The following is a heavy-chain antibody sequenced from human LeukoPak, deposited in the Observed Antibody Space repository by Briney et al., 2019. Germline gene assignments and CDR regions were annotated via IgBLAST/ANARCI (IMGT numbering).Heavy chain of an antibody. J-gene: IGHJ4*02. Sequence: SETLSLTCTVSGGSTSNYYWSWIRQPPGKGLEWIGYIYYSGSTNYNPSLKSRVTISIDTSKNQFSLKLSSVTAADTAVYYCARHLRDMVRGITRFDYWGQGTLVTVSS. CDR1: GGSTSNYY. D-gene: IGHD3-10*01. CDR2: IYYSGST. CDR3: ARHLRDMVRGITRFDY. V-gene: IGHV4-59*08.